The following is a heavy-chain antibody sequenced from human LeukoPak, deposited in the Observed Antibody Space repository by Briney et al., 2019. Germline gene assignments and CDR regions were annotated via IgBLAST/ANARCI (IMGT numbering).Heavy chain of an antibody. J-gene: IGHJ4*02. CDR3: AGQTTLITPPDF. Sequence: GGSLRLSCAASGFSFSGNHMNWVRQAPGKGLEWVSSINSGSSYIYYADSVKGRFTISRDNAKNSLYLQMNSLRAEDTAMYYCAGQTTLITPPDFWGQGTLVTVSS. CDR2: INSGSSYI. CDR1: GFSFSGNH. V-gene: IGHV3-21*06. D-gene: IGHD4-23*01.